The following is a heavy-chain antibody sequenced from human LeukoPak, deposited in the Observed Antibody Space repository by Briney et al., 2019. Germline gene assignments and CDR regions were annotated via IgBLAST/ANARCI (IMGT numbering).Heavy chain of an antibody. CDR3: TRDPTQYLRYGYFDY. CDR2: ISWDGGST. Sequence: GGSLRLSCAASGFTFSSYAMSWVRQAPGKGLEWVSLISWDGGSTYYADSVKGRFTISRDNSKNSLYLQMNSLRAEDTAVYYCTRDPTQYLRYGYFDYWGQGTLVTVSS. J-gene: IGHJ4*02. D-gene: IGHD4-11*01. V-gene: IGHV3-43*02. CDR1: GFTFSSYA.